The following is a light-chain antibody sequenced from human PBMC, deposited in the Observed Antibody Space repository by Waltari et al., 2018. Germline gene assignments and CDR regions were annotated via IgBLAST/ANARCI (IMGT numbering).Light chain of an antibody. V-gene: IGLV2-14*03. Sequence: QSALTQPASVSGSPGPSITISCPGSSGDVGAYNYVSWYQHHPGKVPKLLLYDVSSRPSGVSYRFSGSKSGNTASLTISGLQAEDEAEYYCNSYTSSATLVFGGGTKVTVL. CDR2: DVS. CDR1: SGDVGAYNY. CDR3: NSYTSSATLV. J-gene: IGLJ2*01.